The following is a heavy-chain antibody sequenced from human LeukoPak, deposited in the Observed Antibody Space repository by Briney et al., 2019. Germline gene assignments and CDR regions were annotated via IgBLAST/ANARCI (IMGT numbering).Heavy chain of an antibody. V-gene: IGHV4-61*02. CDR2: IYTSGST. D-gene: IGHD6-13*01. Sequence: SQTLSLTCTVSGGSISSGSYYWSWIRQPAGKGLEWIGRIYTSGSTNYNPSLKSRVTMSVDTSKNQFSLKLSSVTAADTAVYYCARGSPGSSSLGIDPWGQGTLVTVSS. J-gene: IGHJ5*02. CDR3: ARGSPGSSSLGIDP. CDR1: GGSISSGSYY.